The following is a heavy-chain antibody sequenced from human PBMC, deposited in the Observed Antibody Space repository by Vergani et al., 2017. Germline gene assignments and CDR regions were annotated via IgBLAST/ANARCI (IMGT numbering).Heavy chain of an antibody. J-gene: IGHJ3*01. CDR1: GFTFNSYA. CDR2: INNNGGST. Sequence: EVQLVESGGGLVQPGGSLRLSCAASGFTFNSYAMTWVRQAPGKGLEWVSGINNNGGSTYYADSVKGRFTISRDNSKNTLYLQMTDLRAEDTATYFCAKVCGXTSCPYGGGAFDVWGHRTMVTVSS. D-gene: IGHD2-2*01. CDR3: AKVCGXTSCPYGGGAFDV. V-gene: IGHV3-23*04.